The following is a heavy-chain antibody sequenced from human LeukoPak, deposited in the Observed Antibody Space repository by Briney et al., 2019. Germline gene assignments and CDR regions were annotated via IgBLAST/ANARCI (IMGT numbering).Heavy chain of an antibody. CDR2: IYHSGST. CDR1: GGSISSSNW. D-gene: IGHD2-15*01. Sequence: PSETLSLTCAVSGGSISSSNWWSWVRQPPGKGLEWIGEIYHSGSTNYNPSLKSRVTISVDKSKNQFSLKLSSVTAADTAVYYCARVCSGGSCYLGVVTGGDRFDPWGQGTLVTVSS. J-gene: IGHJ5*02. V-gene: IGHV4-4*02. CDR3: ARVCSGGSCYLGVVTGGDRFDP.